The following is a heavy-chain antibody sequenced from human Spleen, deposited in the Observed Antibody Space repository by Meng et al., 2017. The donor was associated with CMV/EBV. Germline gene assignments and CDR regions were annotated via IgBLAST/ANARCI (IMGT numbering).Heavy chain of an antibody. CDR1: GFNFNSYT. CDR3: ARDPATTFGVVYFDY. V-gene: IGHV3-21*01. J-gene: IGHJ4*02. D-gene: IGHD3-3*01. Sequence: GESLKISCEGFGFNFNSYTMDWVRQAPGRGLEWVSAISSGSHYIYYADSVKGRFTISRDNARNSLYLQMNSLRVEDTALYYCARDPATTFGVVYFDYWGRGTPVTVSS. CDR2: ISSGSHYI.